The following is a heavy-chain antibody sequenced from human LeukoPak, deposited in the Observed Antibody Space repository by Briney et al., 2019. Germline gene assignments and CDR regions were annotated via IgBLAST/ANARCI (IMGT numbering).Heavy chain of an antibody. Sequence: PWETLSLTCTVSGGSISSSSYYWGWIRQPPGKGLEWIGSIYYSGSTYYNPSLKSRVTISVDTSKNQFSLKLSSVTAADTAVYYCASDGITMIVVAPYAFDIWGQGTMVTVSS. J-gene: IGHJ3*02. V-gene: IGHV4-39*07. CDR3: ASDGITMIVVAPYAFDI. CDR1: GGSISSSSYY. CDR2: IYYSGST. D-gene: IGHD3-22*01.